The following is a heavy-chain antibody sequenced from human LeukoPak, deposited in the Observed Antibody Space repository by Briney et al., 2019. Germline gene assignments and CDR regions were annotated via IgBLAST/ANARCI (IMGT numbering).Heavy chain of an antibody. J-gene: IGHJ4*02. D-gene: IGHD6-6*01. CDR2: IKQDGSEK. CDR1: GFTFNNYW. V-gene: IGHV3-7*03. Sequence: GSLRLSCAASGFTFNNYWMSWVRQAPGKGLEWVANIKQDGSEKYYVDSVKGRFTISRDNAKNSLYLQMNSLRAEDTAVYYCARDDIAARPFDYWGQGTLVTVSS. CDR3: ARDDIAARPFDY.